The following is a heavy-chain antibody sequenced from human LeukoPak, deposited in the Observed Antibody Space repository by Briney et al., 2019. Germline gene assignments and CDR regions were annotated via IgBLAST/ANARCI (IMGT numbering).Heavy chain of an antibody. CDR1: GYTFTNYD. J-gene: IGHJ5*02. Sequence: ASVKVSCKASGYTFTNYDINWVRQATGQGLEWMGWMNPNSGNTGYGQKFQGRVTITRNTSISTAYMELSSLRSEDTAVYYCARERRKECGGECYHYPWGQGTLVTVSS. CDR2: MNPNSGNT. D-gene: IGHD2-21*01. CDR3: ARERRKECGGECYHYP. V-gene: IGHV1-8*03.